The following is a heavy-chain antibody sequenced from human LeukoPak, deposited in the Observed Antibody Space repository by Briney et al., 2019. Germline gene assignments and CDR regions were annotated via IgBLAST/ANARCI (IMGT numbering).Heavy chain of an antibody. CDR2: MNPNSRGT. CDR1: GYTFTGYY. J-gene: IGHJ5*02. CDR3: ARAQGSGWGYNWFDP. Sequence: ASVKVSCKASGYTFTGYYMHWARQAPGQALEWMGRMNPNSRGTNYAQKFQGRVTMTRDTSISTAYMELSRLRSDDTAVYYCARAQGSGWGYNWFDPWGQGTLVTVSS. D-gene: IGHD6-19*01. V-gene: IGHV1-2*06.